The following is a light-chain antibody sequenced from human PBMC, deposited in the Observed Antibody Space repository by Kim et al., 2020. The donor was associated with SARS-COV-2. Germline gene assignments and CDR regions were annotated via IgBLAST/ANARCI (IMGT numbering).Light chain of an antibody. J-gene: IGKJ1*01. V-gene: IGKV1-27*01. CDR3: QKCDSAPWT. Sequence: ASVGDRVTNTCRASQEMSNYLAWFQRKPGKAPKLLIYAASALQPGVPSRFSGSGSGTDFTLTVTSLQPEDVATYYCQKCDSAPWTFGQGTKVDIK. CDR2: AAS. CDR1: QEMSNY.